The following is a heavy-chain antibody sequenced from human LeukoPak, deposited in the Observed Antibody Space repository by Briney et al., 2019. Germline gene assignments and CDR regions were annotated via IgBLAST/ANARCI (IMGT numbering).Heavy chain of an antibody. V-gene: IGHV3-33*01. CDR1: GFTFSDYG. J-gene: IGHJ4*02. CDR2: IWYDGTNK. CDR3: ARTRYNSGGVEY. D-gene: IGHD6-25*01. Sequence: GGSLRRSCAVSGFTFSDYGSHWVRQAPGKGLEWVAVIWYDGTNKYYADSVEGRFTISRDNSKDTLYLQMNSLRAEDTAVYYCARTRYNSGGVEYWGQGTPVTVSP.